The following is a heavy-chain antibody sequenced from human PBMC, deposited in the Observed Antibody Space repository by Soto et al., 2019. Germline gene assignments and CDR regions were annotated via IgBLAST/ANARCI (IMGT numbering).Heavy chain of an antibody. CDR1: GFTFTDYH. CDR2: ISETGSHT. J-gene: IGHJ4*02. Sequence: PGGSLRLSCEASGFTFTDYHMSWIRQAPGKGLEWVALISETGSHTAYAESVKGRFTISRDNARPSVFLQMNSLRSDDTAVYCCARSLRATSPLTFWGQGTPVTVSS. CDR3: ARSLRATSPLTF. D-gene: IGHD7-27*01. V-gene: IGHV3-11*06.